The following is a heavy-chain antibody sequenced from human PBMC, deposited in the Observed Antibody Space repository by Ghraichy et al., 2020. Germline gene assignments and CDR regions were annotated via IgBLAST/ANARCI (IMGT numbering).Heavy chain of an antibody. V-gene: IGHV3-43*01. CDR1: GFTFDDYT. Sequence: ETLSLTCAASGFTFDDYTMHWVRQAPGKGLEWVSLISWDGGSTYYADSVKGRFTISRDNSKNSLYLQMNSLRTEDTALYYCAKDAHGSGSFDYWGQGTLVTVSS. J-gene: IGHJ4*02. CDR3: AKDAHGSGSFDY. CDR2: ISWDGGST. D-gene: IGHD3-10*01.